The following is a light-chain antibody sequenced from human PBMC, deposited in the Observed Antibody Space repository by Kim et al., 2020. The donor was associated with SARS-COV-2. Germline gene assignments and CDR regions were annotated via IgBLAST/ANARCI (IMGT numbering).Light chain of an antibody. CDR2: YDS. J-gene: IGLJ2*01. CDR1: NIGTKS. CDR3: QVWDSSSDHPV. V-gene: IGLV3-21*04. Sequence: SYELTQPPSVSVAPGKTARIPCGGNNIGTKSVHWYLQKPGQAPVLVIYYDSDRPSGIPERFSGSNSGNTATLTIIRVEAGDEADYYCQVWDSSSDHPVFGGGTKLTVL.